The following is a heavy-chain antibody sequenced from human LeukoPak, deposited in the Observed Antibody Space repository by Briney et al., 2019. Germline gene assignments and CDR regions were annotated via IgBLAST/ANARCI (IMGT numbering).Heavy chain of an antibody. CDR1: GYTFTSYD. CDR3: ASQIRYCSSTSCLLWFDP. Sequence: ASVKVSCKASGYTFTSYDINWVRQATGQGLEWMGWMNPNSGNTGYAQKFQGRVTMTRNTSISTAYMELSSLRSEDTAVYYCASQIRYCSSTSCLLWFDPWGQGTLVTVS. V-gene: IGHV1-8*01. CDR2: MNPNSGNT. J-gene: IGHJ5*02. D-gene: IGHD2-2*01.